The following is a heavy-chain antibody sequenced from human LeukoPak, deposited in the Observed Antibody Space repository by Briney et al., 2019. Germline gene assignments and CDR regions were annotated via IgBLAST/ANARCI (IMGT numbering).Heavy chain of an antibody. V-gene: IGHV4-59*08. CDR3: ARHPRSSWSFDY. D-gene: IGHD6-13*01. J-gene: IGHJ4*02. Sequence: SETLSLTCTVSGGSISSYYWSWIRQPPGKGLEWIGYIYYSGSTNYNPSLKSRVTISVDTSKNQFSLKLSSVTAADPAVYYCARHPRSSWSFDYWGQGTLVTVSS. CDR1: GGSISSYY. CDR2: IYYSGST.